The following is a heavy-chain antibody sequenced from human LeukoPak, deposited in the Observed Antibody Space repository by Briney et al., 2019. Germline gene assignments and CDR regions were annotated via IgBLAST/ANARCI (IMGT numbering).Heavy chain of an antibody. Sequence: SETLSLTCTVSGGSISSSSYYWGWIRQPPGKGLEWIGSIYYSGSTYYNPSLKSRVTISVDTSKNQFSLKLSSVAAADTAVYYCARIWAVAPGLIDYRGQGTLVTVSS. CDR3: ARIWAVAPGLIDY. V-gene: IGHV4-39*01. J-gene: IGHJ4*02. CDR1: GGSISSSSYY. D-gene: IGHD6-19*01. CDR2: IYYSGST.